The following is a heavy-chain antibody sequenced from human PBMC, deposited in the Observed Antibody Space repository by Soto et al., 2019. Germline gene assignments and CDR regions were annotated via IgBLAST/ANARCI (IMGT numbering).Heavy chain of an antibody. CDR1: GDSISSENW. CDR2: IYQSGAT. J-gene: IGHJ6*02. CDR3: ARDAGASRYYGMDV. V-gene: IGHV4-4*02. Sequence: QVQLHESGPALVKPSGTLSLTCTVSGDSISSENWWSWVRQAPGKGLEWIGEIYQSGATHYTPSLKSRVTISLDKSKNQFSLKLHSVTAADTAVDYCARDAGASRYYGMDVWGQGTTVTVSS. D-gene: IGHD2-8*02.